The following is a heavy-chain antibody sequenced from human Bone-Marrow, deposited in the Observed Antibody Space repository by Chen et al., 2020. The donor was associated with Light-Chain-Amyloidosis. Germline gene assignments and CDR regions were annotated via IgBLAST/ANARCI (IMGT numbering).Heavy chain of an antibody. CDR2: IYPDDSDA. CDR1: GYTFPNYW. Sequence: EVQLEQSGPEVKKPGESLKISCKGSGYTFPNYWIGWVRQMPGKGLEWMGVIYPDDSDARYSPSLEGQVTISADKSITTAYLQWRSLKASETAMYYCARRRDGYNFDYWGQGTLVTDSS. D-gene: IGHD5-12*01. V-gene: IGHV5-51*01. CDR3: ARRRDGYNFDY. J-gene: IGHJ4*02.